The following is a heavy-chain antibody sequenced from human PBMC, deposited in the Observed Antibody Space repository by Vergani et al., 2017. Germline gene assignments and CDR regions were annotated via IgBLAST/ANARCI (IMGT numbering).Heavy chain of an antibody. Sequence: QVQLVESGGGLVKPGGSLRLSCAASGFTFSDYYMHWVRQAPGKGLEWVAVIWYDGSNKYYADSVKGRFTISRDNSKNTLYLQMNSLRAEDTAVYYCARAQLERQARLARGFGYWGQGTLVTVSS. J-gene: IGHJ4*02. CDR3: ARAQLERQARLARGFGY. CDR1: GFTFSDYY. V-gene: IGHV3-33*08. D-gene: IGHD1-1*01. CDR2: IWYDGSNK.